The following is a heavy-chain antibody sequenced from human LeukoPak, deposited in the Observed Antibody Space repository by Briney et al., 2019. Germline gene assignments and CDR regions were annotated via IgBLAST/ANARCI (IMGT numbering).Heavy chain of an antibody. CDR1: GYTFTGYY. CDR3: ARDSSPGINYGMKWYFDL. D-gene: IGHD4-17*01. Sequence: GASVKVSCKASGYTFTGYYMHWVRQAPGQGLEWMGWINPNSGGTNYAQKFQGRVTMTRDTSISTAYMEVSRLRSDDTAVYYCARDSSPGINYGMKWYFDLWGRGTLVTVSS. J-gene: IGHJ2*01. V-gene: IGHV1-2*02. CDR2: INPNSGGT.